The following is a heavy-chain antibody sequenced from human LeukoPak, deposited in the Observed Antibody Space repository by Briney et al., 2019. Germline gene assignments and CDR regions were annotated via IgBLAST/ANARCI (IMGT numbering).Heavy chain of an antibody. V-gene: IGHV1-24*01. Sequence: ASGKVSCKVSGYTLTELSMHWVRQAPGKGREWRGGFDPEDGETIYAQKFQGSVTMTEDTSTDTAYMELSSLRSEDTAVYYCATAGAGFGLPEPLKLDYWGQGTLVTVSS. CDR3: ATAGAGFGLPEPLKLDY. CDR1: GYTLTELS. CDR2: FDPEDGET. J-gene: IGHJ4*02. D-gene: IGHD1-14*01.